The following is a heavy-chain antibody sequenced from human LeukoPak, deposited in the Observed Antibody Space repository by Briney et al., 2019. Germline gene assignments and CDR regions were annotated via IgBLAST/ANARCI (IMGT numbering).Heavy chain of an antibody. D-gene: IGHD3-9*01. J-gene: IGHJ6*02. CDR2: IWYDGSNK. CDR1: GFTFSSYG. Sequence: GGSLRLSCAASGFTFSSYGMHWVRQAPGKGLEWVAVIWYDGSNKYYADSVKGRFTISRDNSKNTLYLQMNSLRAEDTAVYYCARAPREYDILTGYYYGMDVWGQGTTVTVSS. V-gene: IGHV3-33*01. CDR3: ARAPREYDILTGYYYGMDV.